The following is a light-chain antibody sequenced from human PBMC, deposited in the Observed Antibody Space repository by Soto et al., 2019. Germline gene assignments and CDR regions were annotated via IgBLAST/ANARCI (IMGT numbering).Light chain of an antibody. Sequence: QSVLTQPPSVSGSPGQSVTISCTGTSSDVGSYNRVCWYQQPPGTAPKLIIYEVSNRPSGVPDRFSGSKSGNTASLTISGLQAEDEADYYCNLYTSTRTVIFGGGTQLTVL. J-gene: IGLJ2*01. CDR2: EVS. V-gene: IGLV2-18*01. CDR1: SSDVGSYNR. CDR3: NLYTSTRTVI.